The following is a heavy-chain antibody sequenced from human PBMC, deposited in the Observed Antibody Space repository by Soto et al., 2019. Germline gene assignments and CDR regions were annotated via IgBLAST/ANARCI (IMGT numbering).Heavy chain of an antibody. CDR3: ARSDYGGPNY. Sequence: LRLSCAASGFTFSSYEMNWVRQAPGKGLEWVSYISSSGSTIYYADSVKGRFTISRDNAKNSLYLQMNSLRAEDTAVYYCARSDYGGPNYWGQGTLVTVSS. CDR2: ISSSGSTI. V-gene: IGHV3-48*03. D-gene: IGHD4-17*01. CDR1: GFTFSSYE. J-gene: IGHJ4*02.